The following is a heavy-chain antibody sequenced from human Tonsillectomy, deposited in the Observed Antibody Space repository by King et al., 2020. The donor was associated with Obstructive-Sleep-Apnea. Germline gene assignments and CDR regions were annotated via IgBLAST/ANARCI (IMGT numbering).Heavy chain of an antibody. Sequence: VQLQESGPGLAKSSETLSLTCSVSGYAIKSGYFWGWVRQSPGRGLEWLGSTYLGGNTFYNSSLRSRVFISVDTTKNQFSLTLTSLTAADTAVYYCARPDYYYETNTFYASYFDSWGHGILVAVSS. CDR3: ARPDYYYETNTFYASYFDS. V-gene: IGHV4-38-2*02. CDR1: GYAIKSGYF. D-gene: IGHD3-22*01. CDR2: TYLGGNT. J-gene: IGHJ4*01.